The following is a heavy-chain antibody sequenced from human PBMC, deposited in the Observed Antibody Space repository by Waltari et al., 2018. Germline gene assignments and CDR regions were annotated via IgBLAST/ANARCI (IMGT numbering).Heavy chain of an antibody. V-gene: IGHV3-7*01. CDR3: ATQSWSNFEY. J-gene: IGHJ4*02. Sequence: EVQLVESGGGVVQIGGSVRLSCAASELTFAYFGGTWVRQAPGKGLEWVANIKEDGSEKYYVDSVKGRFTISRDNAKNSLYLQMSSLRVEDTAVYYCATQSWSNFEYWGQGTLVTVSS. D-gene: IGHD3-3*01. CDR2: IKEDGSEK. CDR1: ELTFAYFG.